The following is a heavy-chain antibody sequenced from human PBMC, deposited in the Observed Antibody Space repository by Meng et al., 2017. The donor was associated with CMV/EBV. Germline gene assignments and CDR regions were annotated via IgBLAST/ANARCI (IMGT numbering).Heavy chain of an antibody. J-gene: IGHJ4*02. D-gene: IGHD6-13*01. V-gene: IGHV1-2*02. CDR3: ARDSAVRYSSSWYPIRY. Sequence: ASVKVSCKASGYNFTGYYMHWLRQAPGQGLEWMGWSNPNSGGTNFAQKFQDRVTMTRDMSISTAYMELSRLRSDDTAVYYCARDSAVRYSSSWYPIRYWGQGTLVTVSS. CDR1: GYNFTGYY. CDR2: SNPNSGGT.